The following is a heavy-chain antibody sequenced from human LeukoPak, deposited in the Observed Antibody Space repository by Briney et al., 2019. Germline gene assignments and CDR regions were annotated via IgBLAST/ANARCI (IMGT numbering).Heavy chain of an antibody. Sequence: ASVKVSCKASGYTFTGYYMHWVRQAPGQGLEWIGWINPNSGGTSYAQKFQGRVTMTRDTSISTAYMELSRLRSDDTAVYYCARPMVRGVYYFDYWGQGTLVTVSS. V-gene: IGHV1-2*02. D-gene: IGHD3-10*01. CDR2: INPNSGGT. CDR1: GYTFTGYY. CDR3: ARPMVRGVYYFDY. J-gene: IGHJ4*02.